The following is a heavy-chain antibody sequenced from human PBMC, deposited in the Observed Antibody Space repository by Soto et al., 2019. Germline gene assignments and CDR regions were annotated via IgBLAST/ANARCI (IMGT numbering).Heavy chain of an antibody. V-gene: IGHV3-23*01. J-gene: IGHJ6*02. CDR3: ANVLEYYDFWSGYTGWYYYYGMDV. CDR2: ISGSGGST. D-gene: IGHD3-3*01. Sequence: GGSLRLSCAASGFTFSSYAMSWVRQAPGKGLEWVSAISGSGGSTYYAESVKGRFTISRDNSKNTLYLQMNSLIAEDTAVYYCANVLEYYDFWSGYTGWYYYYGMDVWGQGTTVTVSS. CDR1: GFTFSSYA.